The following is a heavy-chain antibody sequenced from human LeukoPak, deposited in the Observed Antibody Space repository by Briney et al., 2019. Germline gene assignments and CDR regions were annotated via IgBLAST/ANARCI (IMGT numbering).Heavy chain of an antibody. CDR2: INSDGSST. CDR1: GFTFSSYW. Sequence: GGSLRLSCAASGFTFSSYWMHWVRQAPGKGLVWVSRINSDGSSTSYADSVKGRFTISRDNAKNTLYLQMNSLRAEDTAVYYCARESAGLGATTSFDYWGQGPLVTVAS. D-gene: IGHD1-26*01. V-gene: IGHV3-74*01. CDR3: ARESAGLGATTSFDY. J-gene: IGHJ4*02.